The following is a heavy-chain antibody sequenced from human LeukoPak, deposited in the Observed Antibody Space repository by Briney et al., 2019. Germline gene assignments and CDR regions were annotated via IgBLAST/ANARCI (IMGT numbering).Heavy chain of an antibody. V-gene: IGHV3-30*02. Sequence: TGGSLRLSCAASGFSFSSYGMHWVRQAPGKGLEWVAFIRYDGSNKDYADSVKGRFIISRDNSKNTLYLHMNSLRADDTAVYYCARVPEDSYGSLDYWGQGTLVTVSS. CDR1: GFSFSSYG. CDR3: ARVPEDSYGSLDY. J-gene: IGHJ4*02. D-gene: IGHD5-18*01. CDR2: IRYDGSNK.